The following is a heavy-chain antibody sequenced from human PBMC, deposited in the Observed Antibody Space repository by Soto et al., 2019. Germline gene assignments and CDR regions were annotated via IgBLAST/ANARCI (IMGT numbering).Heavy chain of an antibody. CDR2: IYWNDDK. Sequence: SGPTLVKPTQTLTLTCTFSGFSLSTSGVGVGWIRQPPGKALEWLALIYWNDDKRYSPSLKSRLTITKDTSKNQVVLTMTNMDPVDTATYYCAHRLDDFWSGFVPKESYGMDVWGQGTTVTVSS. J-gene: IGHJ6*02. CDR1: GFSLSTSGVG. V-gene: IGHV2-5*01. CDR3: AHRLDDFWSGFVPKESYGMDV. D-gene: IGHD3-3*01.